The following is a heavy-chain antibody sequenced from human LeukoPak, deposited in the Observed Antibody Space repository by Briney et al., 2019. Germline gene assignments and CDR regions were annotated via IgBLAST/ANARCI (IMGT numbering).Heavy chain of an antibody. CDR3: ARDQEGFDY. Sequence: ASAKVSCKASGYTFTSYYMHWVRQAPGQGLEWMGIINPSGGSTSYAKKFQGRVTVTRDTSTSTVHMELSGLRSEDTAVYYCARDQEGFDYWGQGTLVTVSS. J-gene: IGHJ4*02. V-gene: IGHV1-46*01. CDR1: GYTFTSYY. CDR2: INPSGGST.